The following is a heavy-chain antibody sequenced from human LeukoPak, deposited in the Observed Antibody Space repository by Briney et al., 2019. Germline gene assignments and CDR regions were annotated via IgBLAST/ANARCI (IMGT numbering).Heavy chain of an antibody. CDR1: GFTFSSYA. D-gene: IGHD2-15*01. V-gene: IGHV3-23*01. CDR3: ARDRCSGGSCYYGY. CDR2: ISGSGGST. J-gene: IGHJ4*02. Sequence: GGSLRLSCAASGFTFSSYAMSWVRQAPGKGLEWVSAISGSGGSTYYADSVKGRFTISRDNSKNTLYLQMNSLRAEDTAVYYCARDRCSGGSCYYGYWGQGTLVTVSS.